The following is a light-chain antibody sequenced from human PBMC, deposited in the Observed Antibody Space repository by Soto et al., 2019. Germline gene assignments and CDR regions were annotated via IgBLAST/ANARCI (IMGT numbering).Light chain of an antibody. Sequence: QLVLTQPRSVSGSPGQSVTISCTGTSTDIGDYNYVSWYQQHPGKAPKLMIYDVTKRPSGVPDRFSGSKSGNTASLTISGIQPEDEADYYCCSYAGSPYVFGIGTKLTVL. CDR2: DVT. CDR1: STDIGDYNY. V-gene: IGLV2-11*01. CDR3: CSYAGSPYV. J-gene: IGLJ1*01.